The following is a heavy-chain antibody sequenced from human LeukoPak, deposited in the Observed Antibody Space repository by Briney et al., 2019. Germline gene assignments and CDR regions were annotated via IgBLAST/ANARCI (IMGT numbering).Heavy chain of an antibody. Sequence: ASVKVSCKASGYTFTSYYMHWVRQAPGQGLEWMGIINPSGGSTSYAQKFQGSVTMTRDTSTSTVYMELSSLRSEDTAVYYCARDSSAYGMDVWGQGTTVTVSS. CDR2: INPSGGST. CDR3: ARDSSAYGMDV. V-gene: IGHV1-46*01. CDR1: GYTFTSYY. D-gene: IGHD3-10*01. J-gene: IGHJ6*02.